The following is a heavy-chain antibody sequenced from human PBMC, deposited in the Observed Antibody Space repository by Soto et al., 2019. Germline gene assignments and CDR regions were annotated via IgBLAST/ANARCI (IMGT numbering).Heavy chain of an antibody. CDR2: ISTSGTT. CDR1: GASISSYF. Sequence: PSETLSLTCTVSGASISSYFWTWIRQPAGKGLDWIGRISTSGTTNYNPSLKSRVTTSVDTSKNHFSLNLSSVTAADTAVYYCAREAGPDRWFDPWGQGTLVTVSS. CDR3: AREAGPDRWFDP. D-gene: IGHD6-19*01. J-gene: IGHJ5*02. V-gene: IGHV4-4*07.